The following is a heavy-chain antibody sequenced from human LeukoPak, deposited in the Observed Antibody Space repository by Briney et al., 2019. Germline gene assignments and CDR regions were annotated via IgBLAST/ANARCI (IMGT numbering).Heavy chain of an antibody. V-gene: IGHV3-30*04. CDR1: GFTFSSYA. Sequence: GGSLRLSCAASGFTFSSYAMHWVRQAPGKGLEWVAVISYDGSNKYYADSVKGRFTISRDNSKNTLYLQMNSLRAEDTAVYYCARGRILRSQFDYWGQGTLVTVSS. J-gene: IGHJ4*02. D-gene: IGHD3-3*01. CDR3: ARGRILRSQFDY. CDR2: ISYDGSNK.